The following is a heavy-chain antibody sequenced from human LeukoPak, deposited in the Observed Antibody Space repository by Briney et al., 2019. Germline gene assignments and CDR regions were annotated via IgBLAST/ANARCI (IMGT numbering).Heavy chain of an antibody. CDR2: INHSGST. V-gene: IGHV4-34*01. D-gene: IGHD6-19*01. CDR3: ARVGYSSGWFPFDY. J-gene: IGHJ4*02. Sequence: SETLSLTCAVYGGSFSGYYWSWIRQPPGKGLEWIGEINHSGSTNYNPSLKSRVTISVDTSKNQFSLKLSSVTAADTAVYYCARVGYSSGWFPFDYWGQGTLVTVSS. CDR1: GGSFSGYY.